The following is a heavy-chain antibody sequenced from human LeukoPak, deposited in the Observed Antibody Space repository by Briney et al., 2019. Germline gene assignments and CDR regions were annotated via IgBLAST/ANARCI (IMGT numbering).Heavy chain of an antibody. D-gene: IGHD3-3*01. CDR1: GGSISSYY. Sequence: SETLSLTCTVSGGSISSYYWSWIRQPPEKGLEWIGYIYYSGSTNYNPSLKSRVTISVDTSKNQFSLKLSSVTAADTAVYYCARHSPIYYFDYWGQGTLVTVSS. CDR3: ARHSPIYYFDY. V-gene: IGHV4-59*08. J-gene: IGHJ4*02. CDR2: IYYSGST.